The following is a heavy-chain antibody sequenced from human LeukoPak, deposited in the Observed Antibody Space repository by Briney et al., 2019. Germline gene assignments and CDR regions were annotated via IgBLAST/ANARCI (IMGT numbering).Heavy chain of an antibody. D-gene: IGHD4-23*01. V-gene: IGHV1-18*01. CDR2: TSGYNGNT. CDR3: ATLSDYRGSRPFDI. J-gene: IGHJ3*02. CDR1: GYTFTSYG. Sequence: ALVKVSCKASGYTFTSYGISWVRQAPGQGLEWMGWTSGYNGNTDYAQKLQGRVTMTTDTSTSTAYMELRSLTSDDTAVYYCATLSDYRGSRPFDIWGQGTTVTVSS.